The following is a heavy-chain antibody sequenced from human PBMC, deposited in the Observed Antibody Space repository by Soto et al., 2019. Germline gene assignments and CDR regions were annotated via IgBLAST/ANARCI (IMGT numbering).Heavy chain of an antibody. CDR3: AAKIYSSSQPIDY. D-gene: IGHD6-6*01. J-gene: IGHJ4*02. CDR1: GFTFSSYG. CDR2: IWYDGSNK. V-gene: IGHV3-33*01. Sequence: PGGSLRLSCAASGFTFSSYGMHWVRQAPGKGLEWVAVIWYDGSNKYYADSVKGRFTISRDNSKNTLYLQMNSLRAEDTAVYYCAAKIYSSSQPIDYWGQGTLVPVSS.